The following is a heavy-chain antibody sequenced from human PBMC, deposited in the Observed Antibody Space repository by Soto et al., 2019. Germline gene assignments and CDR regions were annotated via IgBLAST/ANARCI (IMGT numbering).Heavy chain of an antibody. CDR3: GRGIDEYKLGNV. CDR1: GGSLIGYY. J-gene: IGHJ6*02. D-gene: IGHD1-1*01. CDR2: IHPSGSP. V-gene: IGHV4-34*01. Sequence: SETLSLTCAAYGGSLIGYYCSFIRHSPWKWLEWIVEIHPSGSPHYNPSLNTRVTLSLDTSKNKFSLKLTSVPAADTALYYCGRGIDEYKLGNVRGRGTTVTVSS.